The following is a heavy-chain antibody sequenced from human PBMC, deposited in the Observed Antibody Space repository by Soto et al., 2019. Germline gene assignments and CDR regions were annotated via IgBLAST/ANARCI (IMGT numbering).Heavy chain of an antibody. Sequence: ASVKVSCKASGYTFTGYYMHWVRQAPGQGLEWMGWINPNSGGTNYAQKFQGRVTMTRDTSISTAYMELSRLRSDDTAVYYCARRMIWFGTEYRGYGMDVWGQGTKVTVSS. J-gene: IGHJ6*02. CDR3: ARRMIWFGTEYRGYGMDV. D-gene: IGHD3-10*01. CDR2: INPNSGGT. V-gene: IGHV1-2*02. CDR1: GYTFTGYY.